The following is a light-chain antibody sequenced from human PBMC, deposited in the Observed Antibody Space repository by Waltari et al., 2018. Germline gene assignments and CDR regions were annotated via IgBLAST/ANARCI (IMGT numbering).Light chain of an antibody. CDR3: QSYDSSTWV. CDR2: EDK. J-gene: IGLJ3*02. V-gene: IGLV6-57*03. Sequence: NFMLTQPHSVSESLGKTVTISCTRSSGSIASGYVQWYQQRPGSAPTTVIYEDKQRYSWVPVRFSCSIDSSSTSASLTISGLKTEDEADSYCQSYDSSTWVFGEGTKLTVL. CDR1: SGSIASGY.